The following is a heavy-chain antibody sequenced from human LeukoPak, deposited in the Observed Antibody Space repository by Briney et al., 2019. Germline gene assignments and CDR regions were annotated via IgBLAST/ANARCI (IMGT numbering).Heavy chain of an antibody. Sequence: ASVKVSCKASGYSFTAYYMHWVRQAPGQGLEWMGWISAYNGNTNYAQKLQGRVTMTTETSTSTAYMDLRSLRSDDTAVYYCVRDTGNYVWGSYRSADFDYWGQGTLVTVSS. D-gene: IGHD3-16*02. CDR2: ISAYNGNT. J-gene: IGHJ4*02. CDR1: GYSFTAYY. V-gene: IGHV1-18*04. CDR3: VRDTGNYVWGSYRSADFDY.